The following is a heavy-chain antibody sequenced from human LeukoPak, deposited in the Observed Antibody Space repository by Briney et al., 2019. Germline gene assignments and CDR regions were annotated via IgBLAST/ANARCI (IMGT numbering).Heavy chain of an antibody. J-gene: IGHJ4*02. CDR3: ARRGTDFGDT. Sequence: PGESLKISCKAFGYTFTNYWIGWVRQMPGKGLDWMGIIYPGDSDIRYSPSFQGQVTISADKSISTAYLQWNSLRASDTAMYYCARRGTDFGDTWGQGTLVTVSS. CDR2: IYPGDSDI. CDR1: GYTFTNYW. V-gene: IGHV5-51*01. D-gene: IGHD3-10*01.